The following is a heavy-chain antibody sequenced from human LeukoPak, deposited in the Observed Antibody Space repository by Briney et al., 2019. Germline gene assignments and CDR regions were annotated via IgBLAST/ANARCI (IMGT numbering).Heavy chain of an antibody. V-gene: IGHV1-18*01. J-gene: IGHJ4*02. Sequence: ASGTVSYKASGYTFTTYGISWVRQAPGHGREWVGWISGYSGNTDHVQKFQDRVTMTTDTSTNTAYMELRSLSSDDTAVYYCARDYRGSYYFYWGQGTLVT. CDR1: GYTFTTYG. CDR2: ISGYSGNT. CDR3: ARDYRGSYYFY. D-gene: IGHD1-26*01.